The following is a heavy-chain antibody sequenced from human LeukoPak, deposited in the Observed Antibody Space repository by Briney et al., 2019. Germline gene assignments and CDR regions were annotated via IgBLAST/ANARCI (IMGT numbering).Heavy chain of an antibody. Sequence: GASVKVSCKASGGTFSSYAISWVRQAPGQGLEWMGGIIPIFGTANYAQKFQGRVTITADKSTSTAYMELSSLRSEDTAVYYCARNPTVTLDYYYYYMDVWGKGTTVTVSS. CDR1: GGTFSSYA. D-gene: IGHD4-17*01. J-gene: IGHJ6*03. V-gene: IGHV1-69*06. CDR2: IIPIFGTA. CDR3: ARNPTVTLDYYYYYMDV.